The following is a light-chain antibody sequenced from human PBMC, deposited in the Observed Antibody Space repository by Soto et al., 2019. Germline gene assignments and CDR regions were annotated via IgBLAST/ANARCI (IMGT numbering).Light chain of an antibody. CDR1: QSISSW. J-gene: IGKJ4*01. CDR2: KAS. V-gene: IGKV1-5*03. CDR3: QQYDSYPLT. Sequence: DTQMTQSPSTLSASVGDRVTITCRASQSISSWLAWYQQKPGKAPKLLIYKASTLQSGVPSSLSGGGSGTEFTLTISSLQPDDFATYYCQQYDSYPLTFGGGTKVEMK.